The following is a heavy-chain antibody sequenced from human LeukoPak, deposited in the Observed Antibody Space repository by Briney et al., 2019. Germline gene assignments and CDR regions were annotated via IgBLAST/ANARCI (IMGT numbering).Heavy chain of an antibody. CDR3: ARGAGYYDSSFAFDI. V-gene: IGHV3-11*04. Sequence: PGGSLRLSFAASGFTFSDYYMSWIRQAPGKGLEWVSYISSSGSTIYYADSVKGRFTISRDNAKNSLYLQMNSLRAEDTAVYYCARGAGYYDSSFAFDIWGQGTMVTVSS. D-gene: IGHD3-22*01. J-gene: IGHJ3*02. CDR2: ISSSGSTI. CDR1: GFTFSDYY.